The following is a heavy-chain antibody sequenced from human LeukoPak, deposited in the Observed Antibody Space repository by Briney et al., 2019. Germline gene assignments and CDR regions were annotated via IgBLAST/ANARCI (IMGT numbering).Heavy chain of an antibody. J-gene: IGHJ6*03. V-gene: IGHV4-4*07. Sequence: SAPLSLTCTVSGGPIYSYYWSWIRQTAGKGLEWIGRLYPGVSTDFHPSLKSRVTMSVDSSKNQIALKLSAVTAADTAVYYCTRMRFYDSTGYSPGHYMDVWGKGTTVTVSS. CDR3: TRMRFYDSTGYSPGHYMDV. CDR2: LYPGVST. CDR1: GGPIYSYY. D-gene: IGHD3-22*01.